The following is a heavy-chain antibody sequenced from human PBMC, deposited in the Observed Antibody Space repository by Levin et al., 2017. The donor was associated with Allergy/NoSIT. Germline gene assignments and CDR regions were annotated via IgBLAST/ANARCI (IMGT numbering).Heavy chain of an antibody. J-gene: IGHJ4*02. CDR1: GGSISSGGYS. D-gene: IGHD3-10*01. CDR3: ASSMVRGVIIY. V-gene: IGHV4-30-2*01. CDR2: IYHSGST. Sequence: SETLSLTCAVSGGSISSGGYSWSWIRQPPGKGLEWIGYIYHSGSTYYNPSLKSRVTISVDRSKNQFSLKLSSVTAADTAVYYCASSMVRGVIIYWGQGTLVTVSS.